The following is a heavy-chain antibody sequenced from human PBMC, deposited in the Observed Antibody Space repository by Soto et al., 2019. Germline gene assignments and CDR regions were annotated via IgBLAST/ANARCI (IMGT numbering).Heavy chain of an antibody. CDR2: IIPIFGTA. D-gene: IGHD3-10*01. J-gene: IGHJ4*02. CDR1: GGTFSSYA. Sequence: QVQLVQSGAEVKMPGSSVKVSCKASGGTFSSYAISWVRQAPGQGLEWMGGIIPIFGTANYAQKFQGRVTITADKSTSTAYMELSSLRSEDTAVYYCARAVTMVRGATVYFDYWGQGTLVTVSS. CDR3: ARAVTMVRGATVYFDY. V-gene: IGHV1-69*06.